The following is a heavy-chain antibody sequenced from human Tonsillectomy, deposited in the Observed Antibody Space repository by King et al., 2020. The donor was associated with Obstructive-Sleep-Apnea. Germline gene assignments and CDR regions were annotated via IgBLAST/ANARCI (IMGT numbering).Heavy chain of an antibody. CDR1: GDSLSSSTDY. CDR2: VYYTGRT. CDR3: VRDVRVEWFGETLFDY. V-gene: IGHV4-39*07. Sequence: LQLQESGPGLVKPSETLSLTCTVSGDSLSSSTDYWGWIRQPPGKGLEWIGSVYYTGRTYYNPSLESRVIISLETSKNQFSLKLNSLTAADTPVYHCVRDVRVEWFGETLFDYWGQGTLVTVSS. J-gene: IGHJ4*02. D-gene: IGHD3-10*01.